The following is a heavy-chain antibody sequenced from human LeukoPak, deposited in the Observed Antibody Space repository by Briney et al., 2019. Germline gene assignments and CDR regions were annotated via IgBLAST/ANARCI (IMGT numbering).Heavy chain of an antibody. V-gene: IGHV1-46*01. CDR1: GYTFTSYY. Sequence: ASVKVSCKASGYTFTSYYMHWVRQAPGQGLEWMGIINPSGGSTSYAQKFQGRVTMTRDTSTSTVYMELSSLRSEDTAVYYCARDQRAPAHWSGYSGRGVDYWGQGTLVTVSS. D-gene: IGHD3-3*01. CDR2: INPSGGST. J-gene: IGHJ4*02. CDR3: ARDQRAPAHWSGYSGRGVDY.